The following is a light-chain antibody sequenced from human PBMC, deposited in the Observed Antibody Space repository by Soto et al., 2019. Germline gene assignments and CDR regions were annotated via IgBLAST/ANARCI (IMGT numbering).Light chain of an antibody. J-gene: IGLJ2*01. CDR1: SSDIGSNNY. V-gene: IGLV2-14*01. CDR2: EVS. Sequence: QSALTQPASVSGSPGQSITISCTGTSSDIGSNNYVSRVQQRPGQAPTLIIYEVSNRPSRVSTHFSGSKSGNTAALTISGLLPEDEAEYYCSSYTTTTRLLGGGTKLTVL. CDR3: SSYTTTTRL.